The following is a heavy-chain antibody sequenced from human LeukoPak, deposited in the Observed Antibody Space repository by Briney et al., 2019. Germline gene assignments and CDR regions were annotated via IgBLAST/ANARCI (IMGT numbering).Heavy chain of an antibody. CDR2: IIPIFGTA. CDR1: GGTFSSYA. Sequence: SVKVSCKASGGTFSSYAISWVRQAPGQGLEWMGGIIPIFGTANYAQKFQGRVTITADKSTSTAYMELSSLRSEDTAVYYCARALADIVVVVAADIMAFDIWGQGTMVTVSS. V-gene: IGHV1-69*06. D-gene: IGHD2-15*01. J-gene: IGHJ3*02. CDR3: ARALADIVVVVAADIMAFDI.